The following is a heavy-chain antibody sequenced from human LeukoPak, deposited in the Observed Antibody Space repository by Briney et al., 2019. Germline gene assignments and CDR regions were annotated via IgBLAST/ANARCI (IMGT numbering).Heavy chain of an antibody. CDR1: GVSISSSNSY. CDR3: ARRGKLLWFGELLPNNWFDP. V-gene: IGHV4-39*07. J-gene: IGHJ5*02. Sequence: PSETLSLTCTVSGVSISSSNSYWGWIRQPPGKGLEWIGSIYYSGNTYYNPSLKSRVTISVDTSKNQFSLKLSSVTAADTAVYYCARRGKLLWFGELLPNNWFDPWGQGTLVTVSS. CDR2: IYYSGNT. D-gene: IGHD3-10*01.